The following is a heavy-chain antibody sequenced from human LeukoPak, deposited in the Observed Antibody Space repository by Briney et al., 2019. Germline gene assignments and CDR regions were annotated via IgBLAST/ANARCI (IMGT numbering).Heavy chain of an antibody. Sequence: PGGSLRLSCAASGFTFSSYAMLWVRQAPGRGLEWVSLISYEGSTKYYADSVRGRFSISRDNSKNTLSLQMNSLTAEDTAVYYCARDSGLYSGDASLAYWGQGTLVAVS. J-gene: IGHJ4*02. CDR2: ISYEGSTK. D-gene: IGHD5-12*01. V-gene: IGHV3-30-3*01. CDR1: GFTFSSYA. CDR3: ARDSGLYSGDASLAY.